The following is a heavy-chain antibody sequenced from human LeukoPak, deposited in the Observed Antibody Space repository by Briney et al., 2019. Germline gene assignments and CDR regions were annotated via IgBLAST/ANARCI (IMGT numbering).Heavy chain of an antibody. D-gene: IGHD6-13*01. CDR3: ARKGYSSSWKNWFDP. J-gene: IGHJ5*02. V-gene: IGHV1-18*01. CDR2: ISAYNGNP. CDR1: GYTFTSYG. Sequence: ASVKVSCKASGYTFTSYGISWVRQAPGQGLEWMGWISAYNGNPSYAQKLQGGVTMTTDTSTSTAYMELRSLRSDDTAVYYCARKGYSSSWKNWFDPWGQGTLVTVSS.